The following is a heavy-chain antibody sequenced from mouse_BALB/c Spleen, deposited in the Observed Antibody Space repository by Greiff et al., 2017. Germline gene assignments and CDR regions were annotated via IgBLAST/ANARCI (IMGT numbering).Heavy chain of an antibody. CDR2: INPYNDGT. J-gene: IGHJ2*01. D-gene: IGHD2-3*01. CDR3: ARSGYYGEYYFDY. Sequence: VQLQQSGPELVKPGASVKMSCKASGYTFTSYVMHWVKQKPGQGLEWIGYINPYNDGTKYNEKFKGKATLTSDKSSSTAYMELSSLTSEDSAVYYCARSGYYGEYYFDYWGQGTTLTVSS. CDR1: GYTFTSYV. V-gene: IGHV1-14*01.